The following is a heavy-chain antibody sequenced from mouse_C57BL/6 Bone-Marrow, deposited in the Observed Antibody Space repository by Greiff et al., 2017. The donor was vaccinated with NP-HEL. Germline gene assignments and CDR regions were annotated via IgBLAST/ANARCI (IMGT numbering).Heavy chain of an antibody. CDR1: GYTFTSYG. CDR3: ARENNWVHFAY. Sequence: VQLQESGAELARPGASVKLSCKASGYTFTSYGISWVKQRTGQGLEWIGEIYPRSGNTYYNEKFKGKATLTADKSSSTAYMELRSLTSEDSAVYFCARENNWVHFAYWGQGTLVTVSA. J-gene: IGHJ3*01. V-gene: IGHV1-81*01. D-gene: IGHD4-1*01. CDR2: IYPRSGNT.